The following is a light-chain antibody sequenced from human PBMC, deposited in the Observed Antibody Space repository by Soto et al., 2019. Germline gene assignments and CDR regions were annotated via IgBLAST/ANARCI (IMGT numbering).Light chain of an antibody. V-gene: IGKV3D-15*01. CDR3: QQYNNWPPLT. CDR1: QRVSSN. J-gene: IGKJ4*01. CDR2: GAS. Sequence: EIVMTQSPATLSVSPGERATLSCRASQRVSSNLAWYQQKPGQDPRLLIYGASTRATGIPARFSGSGSGTEFTLTVSSLQSEDFAVYYCQQYNNWPPLTFGGGTKVEIK.